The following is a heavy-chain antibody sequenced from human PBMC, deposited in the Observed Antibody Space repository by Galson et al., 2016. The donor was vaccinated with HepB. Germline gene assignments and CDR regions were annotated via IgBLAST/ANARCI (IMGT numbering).Heavy chain of an antibody. CDR3: AKDPHSSLVVTALHYFDY. Sequence: SLRLSCAASGFTFRNYAMNWVRQAPGKGLEWVSGISGRGDGTYYADSVRGRFTVSRDNSKNTLYLQLNSLRAEDTALYYCAKDPHSSLVVTALHYFDYWGQGTLVTVSS. J-gene: IGHJ4*02. D-gene: IGHD2-21*02. V-gene: IGHV3-23*01. CDR1: GFTFRNYA. CDR2: ISGRGDGT.